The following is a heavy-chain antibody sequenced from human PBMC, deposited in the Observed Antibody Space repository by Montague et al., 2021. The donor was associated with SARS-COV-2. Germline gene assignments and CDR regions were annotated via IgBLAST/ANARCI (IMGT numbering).Heavy chain of an antibody. CDR2: TYYRSKWYN. J-gene: IGHJ4*02. CDR1: GDSVSSNIAA. V-gene: IGHV6-1*01. D-gene: IGHD1-14*01. Sequence: CAISGDSVSSNIAAWNWIRQSPSRGLEWLGRTYYRSKWYNDYAVSVRSRITISPDTSKNQFSLQLNSVTPEDTAVYYCTQERGPGRTTWHYFDYRGQGTPVIVSS. CDR3: TQERGPGRTTWHYFDY.